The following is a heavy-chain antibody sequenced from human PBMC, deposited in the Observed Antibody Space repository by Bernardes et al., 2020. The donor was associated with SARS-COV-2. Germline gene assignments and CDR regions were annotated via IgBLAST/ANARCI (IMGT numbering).Heavy chain of an antibody. Sequence: GGSLRLSCAASGFTFRSSTMNWVRQAPGPGLEWISSISTSSSYLSYSDSVRGRFTISRDNAKNSVSLQMNSLRAEDTAVYYCARVDFSNLYYFDYWGQGTPVTVSS. CDR3: ARVDFSNLYYFDY. D-gene: IGHD4-4*01. V-gene: IGHV3-21*06. J-gene: IGHJ4*02. CDR1: GFTFRSST. CDR2: ISTSSSYL.